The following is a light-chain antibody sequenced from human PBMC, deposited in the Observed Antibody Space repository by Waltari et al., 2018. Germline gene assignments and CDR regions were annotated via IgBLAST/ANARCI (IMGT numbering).Light chain of an antibody. CDR1: QSVLYWSNNENY. V-gene: IGKV4-1*01. Sequence: DIVMTQSPDSLALSVGERASINCKSSQSVLYWSNNENYLAWYQQKPAQPPKLLIYWASTRDSCVPDRFSGSGSCSDFTLTISSLQAEDVAVYYCQQYYTTPFTFVPGTKVAIK. CDR2: WAS. CDR3: QQYYTTPFT. J-gene: IGKJ3*01.